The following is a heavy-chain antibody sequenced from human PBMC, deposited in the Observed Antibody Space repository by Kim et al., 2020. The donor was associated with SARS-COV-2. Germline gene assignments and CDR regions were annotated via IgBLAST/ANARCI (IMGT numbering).Heavy chain of an antibody. J-gene: IGHJ3*02. CDR1: GFTFSSYD. D-gene: IGHD3-16*02. CDR2: ISDSGGST. V-gene: IGHV3-23*01. Sequence: GGSLRLSCAASGFTFSSYDMSWVRQAPGKGLEWVSTISDSGGSTYYADSVKGRFTISRDNSRNTLYMQMSSLRAEATAVYFCAKEGVTFGGVIVSRDTFDIWGQGTMVTVSS. CDR3: AKEGVTFGGVIVSRDTFDI.